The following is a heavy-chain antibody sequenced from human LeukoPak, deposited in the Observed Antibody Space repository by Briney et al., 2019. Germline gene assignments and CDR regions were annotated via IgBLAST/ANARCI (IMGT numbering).Heavy chain of an antibody. CDR2: ISGSGDST. J-gene: IGHJ4*02. D-gene: IGHD3-16*01. V-gene: IGHV3-23*01. Sequence: GGSLRLSCAASGFTFSNYAMPWVRQAPGKGLEWVSTISGSGDSTYYSDSVKGRFTISRDNSENTLYLQLDSLRAEDTAVYYCAKGGWGTVLDYWGQGTLVTVSP. CDR3: AKGGWGTVLDY. CDR1: GFTFSNYA.